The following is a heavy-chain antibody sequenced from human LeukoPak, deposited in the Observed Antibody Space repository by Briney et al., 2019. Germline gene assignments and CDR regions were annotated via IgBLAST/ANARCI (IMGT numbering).Heavy chain of an antibody. D-gene: IGHD6-13*01. CDR1: GGSFSGYY. CDR3: ARGHGGVAAGTEMVCDY. CDR2: INHSGST. J-gene: IGHJ4*02. Sequence: PSETLSLTCAVYGGSFSGYYWSWIRQPPGKGLEWIGEINHSGSTNYNPSLKSRVTISVDTSKNQFSLKLSSVTAADTAVYYCARGHGGVAAGTEMVCDYWGQGTLVTVSS. V-gene: IGHV4-34*01.